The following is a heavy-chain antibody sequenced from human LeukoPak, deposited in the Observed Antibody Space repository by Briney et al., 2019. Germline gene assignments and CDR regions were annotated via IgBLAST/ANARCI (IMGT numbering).Heavy chain of an antibody. Sequence: PGGSLRLSCAASGFTFSSYGMHWVRQAPGKGLEWVAFIRYDGSNKYYADSVKGRFTISRDNSKNTLYLQMNSLRAEDTAVYYCGKGLVSYFYYMDVWGKGTTVTVSS. D-gene: IGHD2-2*01. CDR2: IRYDGSNK. CDR3: GKGLVSYFYYMDV. V-gene: IGHV3-30*02. CDR1: GFTFSSYG. J-gene: IGHJ6*03.